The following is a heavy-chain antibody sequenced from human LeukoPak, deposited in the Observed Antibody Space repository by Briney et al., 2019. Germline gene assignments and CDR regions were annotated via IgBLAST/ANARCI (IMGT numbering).Heavy chain of an antibody. D-gene: IGHD3-9*01. CDR3: ATANYHILTGYAHYYAMDV. V-gene: IGHV1-24*01. J-gene: IGHJ6*02. Sequence: ASVKVSCKVSGYTLTDLSIHWVRQAPGKGLEWMGGFDPEDGETIYAQKFPRRVTMTEDTSTDTAYMALSSLRSEDAAVYYCATANYHILTGYAHYYAMDVRGQGTTVTVSS. CDR2: FDPEDGET. CDR1: GYTLTDLS.